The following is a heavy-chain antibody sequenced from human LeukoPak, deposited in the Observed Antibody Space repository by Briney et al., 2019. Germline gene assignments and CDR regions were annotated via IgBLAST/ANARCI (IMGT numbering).Heavy chain of an antibody. V-gene: IGHV3-48*03. J-gene: IGHJ4*02. Sequence: PGGSLRLSCAASGFTVSSKYMTWVRQTPGKGLEWVSYISDHGKSRNYVDSVKGRFTISRDNAKNSLYLQMNSLRVEDTAVYFCARARIAAPLLDYWGQGTLVTVSS. CDR2: ISDHGKSR. CDR1: GFTVSSKY. D-gene: IGHD6-13*01. CDR3: ARARIAAPLLDY.